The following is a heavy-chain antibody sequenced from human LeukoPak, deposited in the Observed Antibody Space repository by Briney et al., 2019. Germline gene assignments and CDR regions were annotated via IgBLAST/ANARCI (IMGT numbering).Heavy chain of an antibody. CDR3: ARDHALLWFGELLAFDI. V-gene: IGHV1-2*02. CDR2: INPNSGGT. D-gene: IGHD3-10*01. CDR1: GYTFTGYY. J-gene: IGHJ3*02. Sequence: ASVKVSCKASGYTFTGYYMHWVRQAPGQGLEWMGWINPNSGGTNYAQKFQGRVTMTRDTSISTAYMELSRLRSDDTAVYYCARDHALLWFGELLAFDIWGQGTMVTVSS.